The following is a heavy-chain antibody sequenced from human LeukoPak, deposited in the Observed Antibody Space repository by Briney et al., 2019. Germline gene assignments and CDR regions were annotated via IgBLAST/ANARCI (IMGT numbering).Heavy chain of an antibody. CDR3: ARDSLSDSRGYYIDNWFDP. J-gene: IGHJ5*02. CDR1: GYTFTGYY. Sequence: GASVKVYCKASGYTFTGYYMHWVRQAPGQGLEWMGWINPDSGGTNYAQKFQGRVPMTRDSSISTAYMEQSRLRSDDTAVHYCARDSLSDSRGYYIDNWFDPWGQGTLVTVSS. V-gene: IGHV1-2*02. CDR2: INPDSGGT. D-gene: IGHD3-22*01.